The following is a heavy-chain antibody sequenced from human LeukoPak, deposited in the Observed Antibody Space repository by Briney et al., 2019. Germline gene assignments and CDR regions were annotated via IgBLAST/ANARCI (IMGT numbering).Heavy chain of an antibody. CDR3: ARDSTYSYQLPRGWLDY. D-gene: IGHD2-2*01. CDR1: GGTFSSYA. V-gene: IGHV1-69*06. CDR2: IIPIFGTA. Sequence: GASVKVSCKASGGTFSSYAISWVRQAPGQGLEWMGGIIPIFGTANYAQKFQGRVTITADKSTSTAYMELSSLRSEDTAVYYCARDSTYSYQLPRGWLDYWGQGTLVTVSS. J-gene: IGHJ4*02.